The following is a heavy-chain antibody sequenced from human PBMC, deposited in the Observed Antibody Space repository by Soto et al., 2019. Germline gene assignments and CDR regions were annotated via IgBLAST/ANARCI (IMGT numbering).Heavy chain of an antibody. CDR1: GGSISSSSYY. Sequence: SETLSLTCTVSGGSISSSSYYWGWIRQPPGKGLEWIGSIYYSGSTYYNPSLKSRVTISVDTSKNQFSLKLSSVTAADTAVYYCAKKGGSSSSVKDYWGQGTLVTVSS. D-gene: IGHD6-6*01. V-gene: IGHV4-39*01. CDR2: IYYSGST. J-gene: IGHJ4*02. CDR3: AKKGGSSSSVKDY.